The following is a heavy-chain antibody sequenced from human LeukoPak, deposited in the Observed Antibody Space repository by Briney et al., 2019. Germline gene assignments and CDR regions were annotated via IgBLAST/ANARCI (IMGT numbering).Heavy chain of an antibody. CDR3: AKPPTYYYDSSGYPPGNWFDP. J-gene: IGHJ5*02. D-gene: IGHD3-22*01. CDR1: GFTFSSYS. CDR2: ISSGSSTI. Sequence: GGSLRLSCAASGFTFSSYSMNWVRQAPGKGLEWVSYISSGSSTIYYGDSVKGRFTISRDNSKNTLYLQMNSLRAEATAVYYCAKPPTYYYDSSGYPPGNWFDPWGQGTLLTVSS. V-gene: IGHV3-48*01.